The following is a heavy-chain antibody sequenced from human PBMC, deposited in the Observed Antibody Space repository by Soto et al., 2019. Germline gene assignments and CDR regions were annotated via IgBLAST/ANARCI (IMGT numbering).Heavy chain of an antibody. CDR3: ARDQWVVPRNWFDP. D-gene: IGHD6-19*01. CDR2: ISAYNGNT. J-gene: IGHJ5*02. CDR1: GYTFSSYG. Sequence: ASVKFSCKASGYTFSSYGISWGRQAPGQGLEWMGWISAYNGNTNYAQKLQGRVTMTTDTSTSTAYMELRSLRSDDTAVYYCARDQWVVPRNWFDPWGQGTLVTVSS. V-gene: IGHV1-18*01.